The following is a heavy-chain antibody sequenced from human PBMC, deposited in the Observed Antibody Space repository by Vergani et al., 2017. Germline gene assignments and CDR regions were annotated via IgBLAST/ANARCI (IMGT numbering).Heavy chain of an antibody. CDR3: ARDRGYCSGGSCYSGYYYYYGMDV. CDR1: GGTFSSYA. D-gene: IGHD2-15*01. J-gene: IGHJ6*02. Sequence: QVQLVQSGAEVKKPGSSVKVSCKASGGTFSSYAISWVRQAPGQGLEWMGRIIPIFGTANYAQKFQGRVTITADESTSTAYMELSSLRSDDTAVYYCARDRGYCSGGSCYSGYYYYYGMDVWGQGTTVTVSS. CDR2: IIPIFGTA. V-gene: IGHV1-69*13.